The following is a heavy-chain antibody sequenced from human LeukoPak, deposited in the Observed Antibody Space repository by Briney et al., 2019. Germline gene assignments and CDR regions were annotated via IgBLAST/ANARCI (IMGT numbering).Heavy chain of an antibody. CDR1: GGSISSSSYY. J-gene: IGHJ4*02. D-gene: IGHD6-13*01. Sequence: SETLSLTCTVSGGSISSSSYYWGWIRQPPGKGLEWIGSIYYSGSTYYNPSLKSRVTISVDTSKNQFSLKLSSVTAADTAVYYCARQSYSSSWPYYFDYWGQGTLVTVSS. CDR3: ARQSYSSSWPYYFDY. CDR2: IYYSGST. V-gene: IGHV4-39*01.